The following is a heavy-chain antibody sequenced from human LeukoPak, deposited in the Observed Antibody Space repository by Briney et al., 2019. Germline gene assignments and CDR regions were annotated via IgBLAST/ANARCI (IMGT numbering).Heavy chain of an antibody. V-gene: IGHV4-39*01. CDR3: ATSLDGYNNY. CDR1: GGSISSSSYY. J-gene: IGHJ4*02. CDR2: IYYSGST. D-gene: IGHD5-24*01. Sequence: SETLSLTCTVSGGSISSSSYYWGWVRQPPGKGLEWIGSIYYSGSTYYNPSLESRVTISVDTSKNQFSLKLNSVTAADTAVYYCATSLDGYNNYWGQGTLVTVSS.